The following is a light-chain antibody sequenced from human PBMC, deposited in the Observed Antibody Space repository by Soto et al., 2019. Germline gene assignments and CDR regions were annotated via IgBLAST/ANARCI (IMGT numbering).Light chain of an antibody. J-gene: IGKJ5*01. CDR2: AAS. Sequence: DIQMTQSTSSLSASVGDRVTITCRASQSISNALSWYQQKPGKAPKRLIYAASSLQNGVPSTFSGSGSGTEFTLTISSLQPEDFGTYYCQQFKSYPITFGQGTRLEIK. CDR1: QSISNA. V-gene: IGKV1-17*01. CDR3: QQFKSYPIT.